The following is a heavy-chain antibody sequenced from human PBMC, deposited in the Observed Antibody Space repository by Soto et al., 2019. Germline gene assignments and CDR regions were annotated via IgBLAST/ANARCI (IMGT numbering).Heavy chain of an antibody. CDR2: ISYDGSNK. D-gene: IGHD1-7*01. CDR3: ARDQGGTTLYYHGMDV. Sequence: QVQLVESGGGVVQPGRSLRLSCAASGFTFSSYAMHWVRQAPGQGLEWVALISYDGSNKYYADSVKGRFTISRDNSKNTLYLQMNSLRPEDTAVYHCARDQGGTTLYYHGMDVWGQGTTVTFSS. CDR1: GFTFSSYA. J-gene: IGHJ6*02. V-gene: IGHV3-30-3*01.